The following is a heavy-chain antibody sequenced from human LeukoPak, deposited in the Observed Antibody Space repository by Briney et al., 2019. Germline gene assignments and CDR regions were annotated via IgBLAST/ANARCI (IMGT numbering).Heavy chain of an antibody. Sequence: GGTLRLSCAASGFTFSSYGMSWVRQAPGKGLEWVSAISGSGGSTYYADSVKGRFTISRDNAKNSLYLQMNSLRAEDTALYYCAKVGQFPVTSLDYWGQGTLVTVSS. CDR1: GFTFSSYG. J-gene: IGHJ4*02. CDR2: ISGSGGST. V-gene: IGHV3-23*01. D-gene: IGHD4-17*01. CDR3: AKVGQFPVTSLDY.